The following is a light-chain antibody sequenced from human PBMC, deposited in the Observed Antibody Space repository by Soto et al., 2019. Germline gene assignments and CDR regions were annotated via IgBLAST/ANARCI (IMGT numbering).Light chain of an antibody. Sequence: SYDLTQPPSVSVAPGQTASITCGGNNIGSKRVHWYQQKPGQAPVLFVYDDSDRPSGIPERFSGSNSGNTATLTIRRVEAGDEGDYYCQVWDSSSDHYVFGTGTKVTVL. V-gene: IGLV3-21*02. CDR1: NIGSKR. CDR3: QVWDSSSDHYV. J-gene: IGLJ1*01. CDR2: DDS.